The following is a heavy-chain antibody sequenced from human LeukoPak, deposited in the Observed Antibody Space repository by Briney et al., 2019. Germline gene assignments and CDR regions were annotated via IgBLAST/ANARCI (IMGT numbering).Heavy chain of an antibody. CDR1: GYSFTSYW. CDR3: ARRYYDYVWGSYRSPHPFDY. J-gene: IGHJ4*02. Sequence: GESLKISCKGSGYSFTSYWIGWVRQMPGKGLEWMGIIYPGDSDTRYSPSFQGQVTISADKSISTAYLQWSSLKASDTAMYYCARRYYDYVWGSYRSPHPFDYWGQGTLVTVSS. CDR2: IYPGDSDT. D-gene: IGHD3-16*02. V-gene: IGHV5-51*01.